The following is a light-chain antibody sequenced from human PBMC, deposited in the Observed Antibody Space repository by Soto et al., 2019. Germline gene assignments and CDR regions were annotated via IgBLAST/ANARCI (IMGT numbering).Light chain of an antibody. CDR1: QSISNN. J-gene: IGKJ1*01. CDR2: GAS. Sequence: EIVMTQSPATLSVSPGGRATLSCRASQSISNNLAWYRQKPGQAPRLLIYGASTRATGIPARFSGSGSGTEFTLTISSLQSEDSAVYYCMQTIQLPWTFGQGTKVEIK. V-gene: IGKV3D-15*01. CDR3: MQTIQLPWT.